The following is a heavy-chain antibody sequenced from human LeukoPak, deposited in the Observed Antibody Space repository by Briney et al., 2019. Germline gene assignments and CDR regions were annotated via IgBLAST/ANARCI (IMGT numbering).Heavy chain of an antibody. Sequence: SETLSLTCTVSNGSISIYYWSWIRQPAGKGLEWIGRIYTSGTTNYNPSLESRVTISVDTSKNQFSLKLASVTAADTAIYYCAKGAGGFSYYNWFDPWGQGTLVTVSS. CDR2: IYTSGTT. CDR3: AKGAGGFSYYNWFDP. J-gene: IGHJ5*02. V-gene: IGHV4-4*07. D-gene: IGHD5-18*01. CDR1: NGSISIYY.